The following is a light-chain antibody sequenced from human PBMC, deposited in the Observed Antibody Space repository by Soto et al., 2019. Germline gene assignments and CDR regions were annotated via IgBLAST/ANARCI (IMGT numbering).Light chain of an antibody. J-gene: IGLJ2*01. CDR2: DVS. V-gene: IGLV2-14*01. CDR3: SSYTSSSTLLVV. Sequence: QSALTQPASVSGSPGQSITISCTGTSSDVGGYNYVSWYQQHPGKAPKLMIYDVSNRPSGVSNRFSGSKSGNTASLTISGLQAEDAADYCCSSYTSSSTLLVVFGGGTQLTVL. CDR1: SSDVGGYNY.